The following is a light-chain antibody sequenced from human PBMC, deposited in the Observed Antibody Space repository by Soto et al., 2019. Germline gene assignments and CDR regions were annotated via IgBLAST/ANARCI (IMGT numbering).Light chain of an antibody. V-gene: IGLV1-51*01. J-gene: IGLJ1*01. CDR1: YSNIGKNH. CDR2: DND. CDR3: GTWDGKV. Sequence: QAVVTQPPSVFAAPGQRVTISCSGSYSNIGKNHISWYQVLPGSAPKVVIYDNDKRPSGISDRFSGSKSDTSATLGITGLQTGDEADYYCGTWDGKVFGTGTKLTVL.